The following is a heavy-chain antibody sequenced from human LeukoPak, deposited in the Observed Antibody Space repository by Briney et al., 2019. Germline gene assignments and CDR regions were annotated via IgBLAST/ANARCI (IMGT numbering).Heavy chain of an antibody. CDR1: GGSISSGSYY. CDR2: IYTSGST. D-gene: IGHD6-13*01. CDR3: ASATEAYSSSWDGYYYYYMDV. V-gene: IGHV4-61*02. Sequence: SETLSLTCTVSGGSISSGSYYWSWIRQPAGKGLEWIGLIYTSGSTNYNPSLKSRVTISVDTSKNQFSLKLSSVTAADTAVYYCASATEAYSSSWDGYYYYYMDVWGKGTTVTVSS. J-gene: IGHJ6*03.